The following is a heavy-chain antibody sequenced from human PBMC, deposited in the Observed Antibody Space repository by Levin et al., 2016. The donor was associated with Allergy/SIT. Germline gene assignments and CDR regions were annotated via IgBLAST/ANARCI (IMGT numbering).Heavy chain of an antibody. D-gene: IGHD1-26*01. CDR1: GGTFSSYA. J-gene: IGHJ3*02. V-gene: IGHV1-69*05. Sequence: SVKVSCKASGGTFSSYAISWVRQAPGQGLEWMGGIIPIFGTANYAQKFQGRVTITRDTSASTAYMELSSLRSEDTAVYYCAREGGATPGGHHVDAFDIWGQGTMVTVSS. CDR3: AREGGATPGGHHVDAFDI. CDR2: IIPIFGTA.